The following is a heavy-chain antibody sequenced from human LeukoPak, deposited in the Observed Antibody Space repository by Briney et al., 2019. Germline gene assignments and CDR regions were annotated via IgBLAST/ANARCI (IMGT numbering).Heavy chain of an antibody. J-gene: IGHJ4*02. Sequence: PGGSLRLSCAASGFTFSDYYMSWIRQAPGKGLEWIGEIYHSGSTNYNPSLKSRVTISVDKSKNQFSLKLSSVTAADTAVYYCARGGGLVDYWGQGTLVTVSS. CDR3: ARGGGLVDY. CDR1: GFTFSDYY. CDR2: IYHSGST. V-gene: IGHV4-34*01.